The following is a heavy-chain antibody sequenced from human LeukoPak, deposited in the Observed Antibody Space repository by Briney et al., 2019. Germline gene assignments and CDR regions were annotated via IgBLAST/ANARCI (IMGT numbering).Heavy chain of an antibody. CDR3: ARDQHSGSGWYGTSDY. J-gene: IGHJ4*02. V-gene: IGHV1-69*01. D-gene: IGHD6-19*01. CDR1: GGTFSSYA. CDR2: IIPIFGTA. Sequence: GSSVKVSCKASGGTFSSYAISWVRQAPGQGLEWMGGIIPIFGTANYAQKFQGRVTITADESTSTAYMELSSLRSEDTPVYYCARDQHSGSGWYGTSDYWGQGTLVTVSS.